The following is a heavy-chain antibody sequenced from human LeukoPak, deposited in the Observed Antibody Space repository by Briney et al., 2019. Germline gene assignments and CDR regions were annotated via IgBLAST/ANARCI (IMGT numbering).Heavy chain of an antibody. CDR3: ARDLGEGSSPAREWFDP. CDR1: GYTFTSYA. V-gene: IGHV1-3*01. Sequence: ASVKVSCKASGYTFTSYAMHWVRQAPGQRLEWMGWINAGNGNTKYSQKFQGRVTITRDTSASTAYMELSSLRSEDTAVYYCARDLGEGSSPAREWFDPWGQGTLVTVSS. CDR2: INAGNGNT. J-gene: IGHJ5*02. D-gene: IGHD6-13*01.